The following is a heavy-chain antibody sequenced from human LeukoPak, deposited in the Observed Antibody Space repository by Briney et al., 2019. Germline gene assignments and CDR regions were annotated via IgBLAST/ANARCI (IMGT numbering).Heavy chain of an antibody. CDR1: GYTLTELS. V-gene: IGHV1-24*01. Sequence: GSVKVSCRVSGYTLTELSMHWVRQAPGKGLEWMGGFDPEDGETIYAQKFQGRVTMTEDTSTDTAYMELSSLRSEDTAVYYCATGLVSKLSVDYWGQGTLVTVSS. CDR2: FDPEDGET. D-gene: IGHD3-16*02. J-gene: IGHJ4*02. CDR3: ATGLVSKLSVDY.